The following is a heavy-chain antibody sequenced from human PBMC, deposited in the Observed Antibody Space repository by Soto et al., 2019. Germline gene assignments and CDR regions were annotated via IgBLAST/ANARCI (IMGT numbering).Heavy chain of an antibody. CDR1: GFTFSSYA. V-gene: IGHV3-23*01. Sequence: GGSLRLSCAASGFTFSSYAMSWVRQAPGKGLEWVSAISGSGGSTYYADSVKGRFTISRDNSKNTLYLQMNSLRVEDTAVYYCAKLVYSSSLRHNWFDPWGQGTLVTVSS. CDR2: ISGSGGST. D-gene: IGHD6-6*01. J-gene: IGHJ5*02. CDR3: AKLVYSSSLRHNWFDP.